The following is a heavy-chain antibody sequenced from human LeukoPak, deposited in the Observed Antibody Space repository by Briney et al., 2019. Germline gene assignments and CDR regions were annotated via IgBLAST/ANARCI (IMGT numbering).Heavy chain of an antibody. CDR2: ISGTGGTT. J-gene: IGHJ5*02. V-gene: IGHV3-23*01. CDR3: AKGLTAAGTGWFDP. CDR1: GLTFSSPG. Sequence: PGGSLRPSCAASGLTFSSPGMSWVRQAPGKGLEWVSAISGTGGTTYYADSVKGRFTISRDNSKNTLYLQMNSLRAEDTAVYYCAKGLTAAGTGWFDPWGQGTLVTVSS. D-gene: IGHD6-13*01.